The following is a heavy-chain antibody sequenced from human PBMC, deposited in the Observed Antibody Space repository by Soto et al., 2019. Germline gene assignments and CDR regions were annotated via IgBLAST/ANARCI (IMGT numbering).Heavy chain of an antibody. Sequence: QVQLVQSGAEVKMPGASVKVSCQASGYSLPNYYMNWVRQASGQGLEWMGWLNPETGSTKVAQEFQGRVTMTRDTSTSTAYLELSSLRSDDTAVYYCAREAGYDYGFDSWGQGTQVTVPS. CDR2: LNPETGST. J-gene: IGHJ4*02. D-gene: IGHD5-12*01. CDR3: AREAGYDYGFDS. CDR1: GYSLPNYY. V-gene: IGHV1-2*02.